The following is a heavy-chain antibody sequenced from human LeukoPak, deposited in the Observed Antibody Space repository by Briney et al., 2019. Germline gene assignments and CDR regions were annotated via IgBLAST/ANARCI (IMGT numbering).Heavy chain of an antibody. CDR3: ARVAISFDY. CDR1: GGSISSGSYY. Sequence: TLSLTCTVSGGSISSGSYYWSWIRQPAGKGLEWIGRIYSSGSTYYNPSLKSRVTISVDTSKNKFSLKLSSVTASDTAVYYCARVAISFDYWGQGTLVTVSS. CDR2: IYSSGST. J-gene: IGHJ4*02. V-gene: IGHV4-61*02. D-gene: IGHD3-3*01.